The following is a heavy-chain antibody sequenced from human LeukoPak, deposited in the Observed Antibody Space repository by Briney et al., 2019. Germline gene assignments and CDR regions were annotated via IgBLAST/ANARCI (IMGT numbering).Heavy chain of an antibody. CDR1: GGSISSSSYY. CDR3: ARDSYYDFWSGYSWGNPAGVDAFDI. D-gene: IGHD3-3*01. V-gene: IGHV4-39*07. CDR2: IYYSGST. Sequence: SETLSLTCTVSGGSISSSSYYWGWIRQPPGTGLEWIGSIYYSGSTYYNPSLKSRVTISVDTSKNQFSLKLSSVTAADTAVYYCARDSYYDFWSGYSWGNPAGVDAFDIWGQGTMVTVSS. J-gene: IGHJ3*02.